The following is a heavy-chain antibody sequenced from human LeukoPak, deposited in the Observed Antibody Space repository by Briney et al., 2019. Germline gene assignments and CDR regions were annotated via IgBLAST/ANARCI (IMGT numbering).Heavy chain of an antibody. CDR3: VKVFTGGFFDS. J-gene: IGHJ4*02. D-gene: IGHD1-26*01. V-gene: IGHV4-59*01. CDR1: GVSFRGYY. CDR2: VYYTGTT. Sequence: SETLSLTCAVYGVSFRGYYWSWIRQPPGKRLEWIGYVYYTGTTDYNPSLKSRVTMSVDTSKNQFSLNLTSVTAADTAIYYCVKVFTGGFFDSWGRGTLVTVSS.